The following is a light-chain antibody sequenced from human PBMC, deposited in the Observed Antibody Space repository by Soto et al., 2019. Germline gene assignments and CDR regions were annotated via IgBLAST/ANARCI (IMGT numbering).Light chain of an antibody. CDR2: GEX. CDR3: QQYNNWPKST. J-gene: IGKJ5*01. Sequence: EIVMRQSPGTMTVSSGARATISXRASPSISVNLVWYTQKPGXXTRIXXXGEXTRATGIPARFSGSGSGRAFTLTISSLQSEDFPVYYCQQYNNWPKSTFGQGTRLEIK. CDR1: PSISVN. V-gene: IGKV3-15*01.